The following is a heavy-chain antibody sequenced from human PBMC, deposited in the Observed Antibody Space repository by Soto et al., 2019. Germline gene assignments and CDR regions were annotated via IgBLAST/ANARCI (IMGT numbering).Heavy chain of an antibody. V-gene: IGHV3-30-3*01. D-gene: IGHD6-19*01. J-gene: IGHJ2*01. CDR2: ISCNGINI. Sequence: QVQVVESGGGVVQPGRSLRLSCSAAGFTFSNFAFHLVRQAPGKGLEWVTAISCNGINIYYAYSVKGQFTISRDNSKNTWFLQMNSLRAEDTARYYCARGGAVASSWYFDLWGRGTLVTVSS. CDR3: ARGGAVASSWYFDL. CDR1: GFTFSNFA.